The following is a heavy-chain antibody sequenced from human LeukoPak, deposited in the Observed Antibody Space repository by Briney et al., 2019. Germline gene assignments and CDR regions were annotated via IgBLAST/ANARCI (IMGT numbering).Heavy chain of an antibody. J-gene: IGHJ5*02. V-gene: IGHV3-21*01. CDR3: AADDWFDP. CDR2: ISSSSSYI. CDR1: GFTFSSYS. D-gene: IGHD3-16*01. Sequence: GGPLRLSCAASGFTFSSYSMNWVRQAPGKGLEWVSSISSSSSYIYYADSVKGRFTISRDNAKNSLYLQMNSLGAEDTAVYYCAADDWFDPWGQGTLVTVSS.